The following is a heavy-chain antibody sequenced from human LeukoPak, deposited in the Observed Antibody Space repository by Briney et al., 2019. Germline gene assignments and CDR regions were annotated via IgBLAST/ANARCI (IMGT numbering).Heavy chain of an antibody. Sequence: SETLSLTCALYGGSSSGYYWSWIRPPPGKGMEWIGEINHSGSTNYNPSLKSRVTISVDTSKNQFSLKLSSVTAADTAVYYCARGPGCSGGSCYPRYYYYGMDVWGKGTTVTVSS. CDR3: ARGPGCSGGSCYPRYYYYGMDV. J-gene: IGHJ6*04. CDR2: INHSGST. D-gene: IGHD2-15*01. CDR1: GGSSSGYY. V-gene: IGHV4-34*01.